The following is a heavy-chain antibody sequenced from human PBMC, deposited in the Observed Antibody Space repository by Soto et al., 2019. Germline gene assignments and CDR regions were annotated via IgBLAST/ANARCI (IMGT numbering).Heavy chain of an antibody. V-gene: IGHV4-34*02. J-gene: IGHJ4*02. CDR1: GGSFSGNY. CDR3: AGGRDGGGAS. CDR2: IDPSGRT. Sequence: QVQLQQWGAGLLKPSETLSLTCGVYGGSFSGNYWSWIRQPPGEGLEWIGEIDPSGRTNYSPSLKSRATLSADTSKNQFSLKLSSVIAADTAVYYCAGGRDGGGASWGQGTLVTVSS. D-gene: IGHD3-16*01.